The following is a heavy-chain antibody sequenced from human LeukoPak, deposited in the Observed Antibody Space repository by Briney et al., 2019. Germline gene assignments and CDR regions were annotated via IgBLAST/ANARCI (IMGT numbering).Heavy chain of an antibody. CDR3: ASVGKYLDY. CDR2: IRNKDNKYIL. J-gene: IGHJ4*02. D-gene: IGHD1-26*01. V-gene: IGHV3-72*01. Sequence: PGGSLRLSCAASGFTFSAHYMDWVRQIPGKGLEWVGRIRNKDNKYILEYAASVTGRFTISRDDSKSKLYLQMNSLETEDTAVYYCASVGKYLDYWGQGTLVTVSS. CDR1: GFTFSAHY.